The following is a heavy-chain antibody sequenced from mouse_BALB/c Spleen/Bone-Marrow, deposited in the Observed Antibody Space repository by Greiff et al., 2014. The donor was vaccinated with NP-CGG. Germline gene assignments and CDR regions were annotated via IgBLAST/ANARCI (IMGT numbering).Heavy chain of an antibody. CDR3: ARSYSNWYFDV. D-gene: IGHD2-5*01. CDR1: GFTFTDYN. CDR2: IYPYNGGT. Sequence: VQLKESGPELVKPGASVKISCKVSGFTFTDYNMHWVKQSHGKSLEWIGYIYPYNGGTGYNQKFKSKATLTVDNSSSTAYMELRSLTSEDTAVYYCARSYSNWYFDVWGAGTTVTVSS. V-gene: IGHV1S29*02. J-gene: IGHJ1*01.